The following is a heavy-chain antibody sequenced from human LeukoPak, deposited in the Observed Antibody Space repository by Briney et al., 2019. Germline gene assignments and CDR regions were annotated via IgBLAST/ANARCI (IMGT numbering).Heavy chain of an antibody. CDR2: INPNSGGT. J-gene: IGHJ4*02. CDR3: ARDLTRFLEWLLYPIYYFDY. D-gene: IGHD3-3*01. Sequence: ASVKVSCKASGDTLTGYSMHWVRQAPGQGLEWMGWINPNSGGTNYAQKFQGWVTMTRDTSISTAYMELSRLRSDDTAVYYCARDLTRFLEWLLYPIYYFDYWGQGTLVTVSS. V-gene: IGHV1-2*04. CDR1: GDTLTGYS.